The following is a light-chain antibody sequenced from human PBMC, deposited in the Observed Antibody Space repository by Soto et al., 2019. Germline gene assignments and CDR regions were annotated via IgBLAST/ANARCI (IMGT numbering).Light chain of an antibody. J-gene: IGKJ1*01. CDR1: QSISSY. V-gene: IGKV1-39*01. Sequence: DIQMTQSPSSLSASVGDRVTITCRASQSISSYLNWYQQKPGKAPKLLIYAASSLQSGVPSRFRSSGSGTDFTLTISSLQPEDFATYYCQQSYSTPWTFGQGTKVEIK. CDR2: AAS. CDR3: QQSYSTPWT.